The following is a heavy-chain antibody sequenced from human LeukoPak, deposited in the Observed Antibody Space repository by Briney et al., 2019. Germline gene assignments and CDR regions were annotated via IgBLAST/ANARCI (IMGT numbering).Heavy chain of an antibody. Sequence: GASVKVSCKASGYTFTGYYMHWVRQAPGQGLEWMGWINPNSGGTNYAQKFQGWVTMTRDTSISTAYMELSRLRSDDTAVYYCARDSIYGSGSFDYWGQGTLVTVSS. V-gene: IGHV1-2*04. D-gene: IGHD3-10*01. CDR3: ARDSIYGSGSFDY. J-gene: IGHJ4*02. CDR2: INPNSGGT. CDR1: GYTFTGYY.